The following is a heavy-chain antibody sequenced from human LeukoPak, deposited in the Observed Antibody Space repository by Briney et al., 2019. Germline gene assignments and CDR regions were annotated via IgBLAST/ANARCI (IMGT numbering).Heavy chain of an antibody. CDR1: GFTFSSCS. Sequence: GGSLRLSCARSGFTFSSCSIDWVRLARGKRMEWVPVIWDGGGNKYYAGSGKGRSTISRDNAKNSLYLQMNSQRAEDRAVYYCAREVAAPRGGFDYWGQGTLVTVSS. CDR2: IWDGGGNK. D-gene: IGHD6-6*01. J-gene: IGHJ4*02. CDR3: AREVAAPRGGFDY. V-gene: IGHV3-33*01.